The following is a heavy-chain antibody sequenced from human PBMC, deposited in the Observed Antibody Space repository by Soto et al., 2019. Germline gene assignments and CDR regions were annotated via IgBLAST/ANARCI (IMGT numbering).Heavy chain of an antibody. Sequence: GGSLRLSCAASGFIFKMYWMHWVRQSPGKGLVWISRIYNDGTYSDYADSVGGRFTISRDNVNDTLYLQMNNLRAEDSGLYYCTRGPRPISTGTGAYWGQGTQVTVSS. J-gene: IGHJ4*02. CDR2: IYNDGTYS. CDR3: TRGPRPISTGTGAY. D-gene: IGHD3-10*01. V-gene: IGHV3-74*01. CDR1: GFIFKMYW.